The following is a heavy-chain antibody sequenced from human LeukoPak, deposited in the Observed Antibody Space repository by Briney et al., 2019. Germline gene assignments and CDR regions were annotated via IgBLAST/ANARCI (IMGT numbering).Heavy chain of an antibody. CDR3: ARIAAAGTVNY. D-gene: IGHD6-13*01. V-gene: IGHV4-39*01. Sequence: SETLSLTCTVSGGSISSSSYYWGWIRQPPGKGLEWIGSIYYSGSTYYNPSLKSRVTISVDTSKNQFSLKLSSVTAADTAVYYCARIAAAGTVNYWGQGALVTVSS. CDR1: GGSISSSSYY. J-gene: IGHJ4*02. CDR2: IYYSGST.